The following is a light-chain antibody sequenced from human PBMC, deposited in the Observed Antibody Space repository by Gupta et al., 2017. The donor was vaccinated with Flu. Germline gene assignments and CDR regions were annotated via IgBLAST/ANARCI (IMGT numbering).Light chain of an antibody. CDR3: QHYNNWPPLT. Sequence: DIVLTQPPAALSASPGDRATLSCRASQSINSDLAWYQQKPGQAPRLLIYGASTRATGVPARFSGSGSGTEFTLTISSLQSEDFAVYYCQHYNNWPPLTFGEGTKVEIK. V-gene: IGKV3-15*01. J-gene: IGKJ4*01. CDR1: QSINSD. CDR2: GAS.